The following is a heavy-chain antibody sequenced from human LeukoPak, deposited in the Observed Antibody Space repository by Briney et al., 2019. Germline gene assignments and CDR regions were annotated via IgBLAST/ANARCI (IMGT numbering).Heavy chain of an antibody. V-gene: IGHV3-21*01. J-gene: IGHJ4*02. CDR2: ISSSSSYI. CDR3: ARVFGILTGEPDY. CDR1: GFTFSSYS. Sequence: GGSLRLSCAASGFTFSSYSMNWVRQAPGKGLEWVSSISSSSSYIYYADSVKGRFTISRDNAKNSLYLQMNSLRAEDTAVYYCARVFGILTGEPDYWGQGTLVTVSS. D-gene: IGHD3-9*01.